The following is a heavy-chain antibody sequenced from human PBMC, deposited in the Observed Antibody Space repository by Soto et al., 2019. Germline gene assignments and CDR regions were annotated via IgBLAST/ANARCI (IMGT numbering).Heavy chain of an antibody. CDR3: AHSVAAGTEGIYYYGMDV. V-gene: IGHV2-5*01. D-gene: IGHD6-13*01. CDR1: GFSLSTSGVG. Sequence: SGPTLVNPTQTLTLTCTFSGFSLSTSGVGVGWIRQPPGKALEWLALIYWNDDKRYSPSLKSRLTITKDTSKNQVVLTMTNMDPVDTATYYCAHSVAAGTEGIYYYGMDVWGQGTTVTVSS. J-gene: IGHJ6*02. CDR2: IYWNDDK.